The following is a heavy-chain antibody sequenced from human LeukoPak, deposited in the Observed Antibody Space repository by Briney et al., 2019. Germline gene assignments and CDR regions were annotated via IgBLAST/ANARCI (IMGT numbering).Heavy chain of an antibody. CDR1: GGSISSSSHY. CDR2: IYYSGST. D-gene: IGHD3-22*01. V-gene: IGHV4-39*07. Sequence: SETLSLTCTVSGGSISSSSHYWGWIRQPPGKGLEWIGSIYYSGSTYYNPSLKSRVTISVDTSKNQFSLKLSSVTATDTAVYYCTRPYYYDSSGSPDYWGQGTLVTVSS. J-gene: IGHJ4*02. CDR3: TRPYYYDSSGSPDY.